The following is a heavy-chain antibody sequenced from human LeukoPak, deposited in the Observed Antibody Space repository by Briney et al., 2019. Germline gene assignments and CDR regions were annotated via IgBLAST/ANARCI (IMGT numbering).Heavy chain of an antibody. D-gene: IGHD3-22*01. Sequence: GASVKVSCKASGGTFSSYAISWVRQAPGQGLERMGGIIPIFGTANYAQKFQGRVTITADESTSTAYMELSSLRSEDTAVYYCAREENYYDSSAYYGMDVWGQGTTVTVSS. CDR1: GGTFSSYA. CDR2: IIPIFGTA. V-gene: IGHV1-69*13. CDR3: AREENYYDSSAYYGMDV. J-gene: IGHJ6*02.